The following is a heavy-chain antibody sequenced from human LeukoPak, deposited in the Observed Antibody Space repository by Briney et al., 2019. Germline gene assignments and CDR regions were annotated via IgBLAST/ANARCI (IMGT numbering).Heavy chain of an antibody. CDR2: ISSSSSYI. Sequence: PGGSLRLSCAASGFTFSSYSMNWVRRAPGKGLEWVSSISSSSSYIYYADSVKGRFTISRDNAKNSLYLQMNSLRAEDTAVYYCARVLYYDILTGYFVDAFDIWGQGTMVTVSS. V-gene: IGHV3-21*01. CDR3: ARVLYYDILTGYFVDAFDI. J-gene: IGHJ3*02. D-gene: IGHD3-9*01. CDR1: GFTFSSYS.